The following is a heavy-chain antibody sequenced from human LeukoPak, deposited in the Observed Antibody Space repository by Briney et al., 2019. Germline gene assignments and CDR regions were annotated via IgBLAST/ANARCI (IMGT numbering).Heavy chain of an antibody. CDR1: GYTFTSYD. CDR3: ARVPPDYNDLHDALDL. J-gene: IGHJ3*01. V-gene: IGHV1-8*01. CDR2: MNPISGDT. Sequence: ASVKVSCKASGYTFTSYDVNWVRQATGQGLEWMGWMNPISGDTGYALKFQGRVTMSRNTSISTAYMELGSLRSEDTAVYYCARVPPDYNDLHDALDLWGQGTVVTVSS. D-gene: IGHD4-17*01.